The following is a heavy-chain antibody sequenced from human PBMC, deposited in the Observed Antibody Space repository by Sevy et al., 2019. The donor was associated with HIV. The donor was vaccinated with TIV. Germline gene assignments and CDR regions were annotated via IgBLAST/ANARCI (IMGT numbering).Heavy chain of an antibody. V-gene: IGHV3-33*01. D-gene: IGHD1-26*01. CDR3: ARGRVGSTTSYYFDY. CDR2: IWHDGSQK. J-gene: IGHJ4*01. Sequence: GGSLRLSCAASRFTFSSYAMHWVRQAPGKGLEWVGFIWHDGSQKYYSDSVRGRFTFSRDNSKNTLFLQVSSLRAEDTAVYYCARGRVGSTTSYYFDYWGHGTLVTVSS. CDR1: RFTFSSYA.